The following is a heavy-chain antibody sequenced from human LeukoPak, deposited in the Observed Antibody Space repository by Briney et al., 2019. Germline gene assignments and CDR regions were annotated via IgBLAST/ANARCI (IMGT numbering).Heavy chain of an antibody. V-gene: IGHV4-59*01. CDR3: ARANGYSYGIDY. D-gene: IGHD5-18*01. CDR1: GGSISSYF. J-gene: IGHJ4*02. Sequence: SETLSLTCSVSGGSISSYFWSWIRQAPGKGLEWVGYALYTGSTEYNPALKSRVTISLDTSNNQFSLRLSSVTAADTAVYYCARANGYSYGIDYWGQGRLVTVSS. CDR2: ALYTGST.